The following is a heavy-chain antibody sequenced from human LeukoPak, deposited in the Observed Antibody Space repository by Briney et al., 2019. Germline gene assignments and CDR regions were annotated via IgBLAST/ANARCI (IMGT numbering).Heavy chain of an antibody. Sequence: GESLRLSCAASGFTFSSYAMSWVRQAPGKGLEWVPTITGSGGSTYYADSVKGRFTISRDNSKNTLDLQMNSLRAEDTAVYYCAKYLRYLDYWGQGTLVTVSS. CDR3: AKYLRYLDY. J-gene: IGHJ4*02. V-gene: IGHV3-23*01. D-gene: IGHD2-8*01. CDR2: ITGSGGST. CDR1: GFTFSSYA.